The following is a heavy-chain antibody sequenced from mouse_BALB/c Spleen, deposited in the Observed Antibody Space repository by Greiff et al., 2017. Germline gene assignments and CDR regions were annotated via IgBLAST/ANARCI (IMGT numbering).Heavy chain of an antibody. CDR1: GYSITSDYA. V-gene: IGHV3-2*02. Sequence: EVKLVESGPGLVKPSQSLSLTCTVTGYSITSDYAWNWIRQFPGNKLEWMGYISYSGSTSYNPSLKSRISITRDTSKNQFFLQLNSVTTEDTATYYCARWDRYYYFDYWGQGTTLTVSS. D-gene: IGHD2-14*01. J-gene: IGHJ2*01. CDR3: ARWDRYYYFDY. CDR2: ISYSGST.